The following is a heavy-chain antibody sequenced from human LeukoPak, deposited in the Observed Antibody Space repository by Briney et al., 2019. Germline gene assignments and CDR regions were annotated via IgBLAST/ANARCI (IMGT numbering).Heavy chain of an antibody. J-gene: IGHJ4*02. CDR2: INPNSGGT. Sequence: ASVKVSCKASGYTFTGYYMHWVRQAPGQGREWMGWINPNSGGTNYAQKSQGRVTMTRDTSISTAYMELSRLRSDDTAVYYCARDLDSGGFVVDYWGQGTLVTVSS. V-gene: IGHV1-2*02. CDR1: GYTFTGYY. CDR3: ARDLDSGGFVVDY. D-gene: IGHD6-25*01.